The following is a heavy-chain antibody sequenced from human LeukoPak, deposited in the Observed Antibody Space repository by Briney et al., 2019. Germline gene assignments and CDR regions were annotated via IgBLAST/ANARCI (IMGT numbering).Heavy chain of an antibody. CDR2: ISSSGSTI. V-gene: IGHV3-48*03. CDR3: ASQRGSGWYFDY. CDR1: GFTFSSYE. J-gene: IGHJ4*02. Sequence: GGSLRLSCAASGFTFSSYEMNWVRQAPGKGLEWVSYISSSGSTIYYADSVKGRFTISRDNAKNSLYLQMNSLRAEDTAVYYCASQRGSGWYFDYWGQGTLVTVSS. D-gene: IGHD6-19*01.